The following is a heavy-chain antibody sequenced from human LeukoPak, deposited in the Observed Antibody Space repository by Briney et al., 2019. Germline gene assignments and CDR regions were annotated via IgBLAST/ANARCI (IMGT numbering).Heavy chain of an antibody. CDR2: IKQDGSEK. CDR1: GFTFSSYW. CDR3: ARAPFYGYFYGWFVDLRFDY. Sequence: GGSLRLSCAASGFTFSSYWMSWVRQAPGKGLEWVANIKQDGSEKYYVDSVKGRFTISRDNAKNSLYLQMNSLRAEDTAVYYCARAPFYGYFYGWFVDLRFDYWGQGTLVTVSS. V-gene: IGHV3-7*01. J-gene: IGHJ4*02. D-gene: IGHD5-18*01.